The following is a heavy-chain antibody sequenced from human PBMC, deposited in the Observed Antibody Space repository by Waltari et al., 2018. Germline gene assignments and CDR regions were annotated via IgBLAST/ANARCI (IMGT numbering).Heavy chain of an antibody. Sequence: EANLAESGGGLVQPGGSLRLSCTASGFRFSLYGMSWVRQAPGTWLELVSAMSVSGADTFYADSVKDRFVSARDNSKNTVFLEMKSLRAEDTALYYCAKDPPGSYYEGFDEWGQGTMVTVSS. J-gene: IGHJ3*01. D-gene: IGHD1-26*01. CDR2: MSVSGADT. V-gene: IGHV3-23*04. CDR1: GFRFSLYG. CDR3: AKDPPGSYYEGFDE.